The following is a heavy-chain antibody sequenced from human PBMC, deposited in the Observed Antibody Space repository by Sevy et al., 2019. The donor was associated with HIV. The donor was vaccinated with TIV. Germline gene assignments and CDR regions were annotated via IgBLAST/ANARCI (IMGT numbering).Heavy chain of an antibody. D-gene: IGHD2-15*01. J-gene: IGHJ6*02. CDR2: ISTSSTYI. CDR1: GFIFSGYN. V-gene: IGHV3-21*06. Sequence: GGSLRLSCAASGFIFSGYNMHWVRQAPGKGLEWVSSISTSSTYIYLADSVKGRFTISRDNAQNSVYLQMNSLRVEDTALYYCARGSCIGGSCHTGYHGMDVWGQGTTVTVSS. CDR3: ARGSCIGGSCHTGYHGMDV.